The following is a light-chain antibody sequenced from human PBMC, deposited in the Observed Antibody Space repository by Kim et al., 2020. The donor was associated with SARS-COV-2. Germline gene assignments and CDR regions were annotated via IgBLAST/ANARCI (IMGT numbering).Light chain of an antibody. CDR2: GHN. V-gene: IGLV1-44*01. Sequence: QSVLTQPPSASGTPGQRVAISCSGSRSNIGSNPVDWYQQFPGTAPKFLIHGHNQRPSGVPDRFSGSTSGTSASLAISGLQSEDEADYYCAVWDDSLNAYVFGPGTKVTVL. CDR1: RSNIGSNP. CDR3: AVWDDSLNAYV. J-gene: IGLJ1*01.